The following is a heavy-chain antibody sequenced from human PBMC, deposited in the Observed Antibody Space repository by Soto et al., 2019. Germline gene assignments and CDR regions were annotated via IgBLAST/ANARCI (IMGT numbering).Heavy chain of an antibody. CDR1: GFTLSFNY. Sequence: PGGSLRLSCAASGFTLSFNYMTWVRQAPGKGLEWVSLINTNGDTYYADSVKGRFTMSRDNSKNTLFLQMNSLRAEDTAVYYCAKTMIIGARCVWGQGTTVTVSS. CDR2: INTNGDT. CDR3: AKTMIIGARCV. D-gene: IGHD3-22*01. V-gene: IGHV3-66*01. J-gene: IGHJ6*02.